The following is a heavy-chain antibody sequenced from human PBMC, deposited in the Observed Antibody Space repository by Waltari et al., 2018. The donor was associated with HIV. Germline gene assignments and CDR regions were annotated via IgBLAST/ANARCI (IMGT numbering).Heavy chain of an antibody. CDR1: GYTFTSYC. CDR2: MNPNRGNT. V-gene: IGHV1-8*01. J-gene: IGHJ3*02. CDR3: AREMATNNGDAFDI. D-gene: IGHD5-12*01. Sequence: VQLVQSAAEVKKPGASVKVSCKASGYTFTSYCINWVRQATGQGLEWMGWMNPNRGNTGYAQKFQGRVTMTRNTSISTAYMELSSLRSEDTAVYYCAREMATNNGDAFDIWGQGTMVTVSS.